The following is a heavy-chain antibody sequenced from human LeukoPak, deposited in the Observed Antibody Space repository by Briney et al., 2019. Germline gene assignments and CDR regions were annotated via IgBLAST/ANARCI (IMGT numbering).Heavy chain of an antibody. CDR1: GFTLSSYS. CDR2: ISSSSSTI. CDR3: ARVAYSSGWYTLDAFDI. V-gene: IGHV3-48*04. D-gene: IGHD6-19*01. Sequence: GGSLRLSCAASGFTLSSYSMNWVRQAPGKGLEWVSYISSSSSTIYYADSVKGRFTISRDNAKNSLYLQMNSLRAEDTAVYYCARVAYSSGWYTLDAFDIWGQGTMVTVSS. J-gene: IGHJ3*02.